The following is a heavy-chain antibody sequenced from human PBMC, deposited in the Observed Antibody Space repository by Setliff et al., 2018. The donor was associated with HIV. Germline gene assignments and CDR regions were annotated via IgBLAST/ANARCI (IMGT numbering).Heavy chain of an antibody. CDR3: ARGGLTAAGTLLLVGYFDY. D-gene: IGHD6-13*01. Sequence: PSETLSLTCIVSGGSINTNSFYWTWIRQPPGKGLEWIGEINHSGSTNFNPSLKSRVTIPVDTSKNQFSLKLSSVTAADTAVYYCARGGLTAAGTLLLVGYFDYWGQGTLVTVSS. V-gene: IGHV4-39*07. CDR2: INHSGST. J-gene: IGHJ4*02. CDR1: GGSINTNSFY.